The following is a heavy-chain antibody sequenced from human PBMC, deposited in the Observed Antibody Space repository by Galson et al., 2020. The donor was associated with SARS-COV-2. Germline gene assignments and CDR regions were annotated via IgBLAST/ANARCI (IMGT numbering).Heavy chain of an antibody. CDR2: IWYDGSNN. D-gene: IGHD3-22*01. CDR3: ARDKYYYDSSGYYYPPYYYYGMDV. V-gene: IGHV3-33*01. Sequence: GSLRLSCAASGFTFSSYGMHWVRQAPGKGLEWVAVIWYDGSNNYYADSVKGRFTISRDNSKNTLYLQMNSLRAEDTAVYYCARDKYYYDSSGYYYPPYYYYGMDVVGQGTTVTVAS. J-gene: IGHJ6*02. CDR1: GFTFSSYG.